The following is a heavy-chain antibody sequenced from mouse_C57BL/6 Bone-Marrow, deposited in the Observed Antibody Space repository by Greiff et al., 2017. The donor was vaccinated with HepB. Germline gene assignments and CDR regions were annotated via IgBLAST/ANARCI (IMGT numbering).Heavy chain of an antibody. Sequence: QVHVKQPGTELVKPGASVKLSCKASGYTFTSYWMHWVKQRPGQGLEWIGNINPSNGGTNYNEKFKSKATLTVDKSSSTAYMQLSSLTSEDSAVYYCASDGKGRNAMDYWGQGTSVTVSS. CDR2: INPSNGGT. J-gene: IGHJ4*01. V-gene: IGHV1-53*01. D-gene: IGHD2-1*01. CDR3: ASDGKGRNAMDY. CDR1: GYTFTSYW.